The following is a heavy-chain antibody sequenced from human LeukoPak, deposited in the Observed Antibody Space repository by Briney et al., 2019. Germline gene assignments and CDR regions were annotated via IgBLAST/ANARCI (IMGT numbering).Heavy chain of an antibody. Sequence: ASVKASCKASGYTFTSYDINWVRQATGQGLEWMGWMNPNSGNTGYAQKFQGRVTMTRNTSISTAYMELSSLRSEDTAVYYCARREPLSYYDFWSGYYRYYYYGMDVWGQGTTVTVSS. CDR1: GYTFTSYD. CDR2: MNPNSGNT. V-gene: IGHV1-8*01. J-gene: IGHJ6*02. D-gene: IGHD3-3*01. CDR3: ARREPLSYYDFWSGYYRYYYYGMDV.